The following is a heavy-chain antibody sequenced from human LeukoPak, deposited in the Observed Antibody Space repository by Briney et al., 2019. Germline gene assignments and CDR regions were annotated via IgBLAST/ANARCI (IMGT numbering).Heavy chain of an antibody. D-gene: IGHD2-15*01. J-gene: IGHJ4*02. CDR1: GFTFSSYS. CDR3: AKGRGYCTGGSCYSDY. CDR2: ISGSDGST. Sequence: RTGGSLRLSCAASGFTFSSYSMNWVRQAPGKGLEWVSTISGSDGSTYYADSVKGRFTISRDNSKNTLYLQMNSLRVEDTAIYYCAKGRGYCTGGSCYSDYWGQGTLVTVSS. V-gene: IGHV3-23*01.